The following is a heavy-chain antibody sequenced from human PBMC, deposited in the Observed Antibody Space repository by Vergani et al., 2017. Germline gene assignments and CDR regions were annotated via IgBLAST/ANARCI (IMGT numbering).Heavy chain of an antibody. D-gene: IGHD2-2*01. V-gene: IGHV4-30-2*01. CDR2: IYHSGST. Sequence: QLQLQESGSGLVKPSQTLSLTCAVSGGSISSGRYSWSWIRQPPGKGLEWIGYIYHSGSTYYNPSLKRRVTISVDRSKNQFSLKLSSVTAADTAVYYCARAATGYCSSTSCYRVGAFDIWGQGTMVIVSS. CDR1: GGSISSGRYS. J-gene: IGHJ3*02. CDR3: ARAATGYCSSTSCYRVGAFDI.